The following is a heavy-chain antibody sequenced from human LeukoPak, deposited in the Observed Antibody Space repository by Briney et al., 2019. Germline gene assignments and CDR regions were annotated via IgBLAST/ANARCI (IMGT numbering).Heavy chain of an antibody. CDR1: GFTFSSYA. CDR3: AKDRSGWVEAFDI. V-gene: IGHV3-23*01. J-gene: IGHJ3*02. CDR2: IVGSGGAT. Sequence: PGGSLRLSCAASGFTFSSYALSWVRQAPGKGLELVSGIVGSGGATYYADSVKGRFTISRDNSKNTLYLQMNSLRAEDTAVYYCAKDRSGWVEAFDIWGQGTMVTVSS. D-gene: IGHD6-19*01.